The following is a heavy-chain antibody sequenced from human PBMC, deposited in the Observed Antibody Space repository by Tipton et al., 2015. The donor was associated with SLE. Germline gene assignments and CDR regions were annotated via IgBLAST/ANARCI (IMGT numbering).Heavy chain of an antibody. D-gene: IGHD1-1*01. CDR1: GGSISSGSYY. J-gene: IGHJ4*02. CDR3: AREERPGGFDY. Sequence: TLSLTCTVSGGSISSGSYYWSWIRQPAGNGLEWIGHIHTNGNTNYNPSLKSRVTISPDTSKNQFSLNLNSVTAADTAVYYCAREERPGGFDYWGQGTLVTVSS. CDR2: IHTNGNT. V-gene: IGHV4-61*09.